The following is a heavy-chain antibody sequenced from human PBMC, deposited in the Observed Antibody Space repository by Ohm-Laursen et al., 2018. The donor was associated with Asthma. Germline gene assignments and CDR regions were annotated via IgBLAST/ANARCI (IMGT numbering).Heavy chain of an antibody. Sequence: GSLRLSCAASGFTFTTFWMHWVRQAPGKGLEWVSAISGSGGSTYYADSVKGRFTISRDNSKNTLYLQMNSLRAEDTAVYYCAKDAAGTIPFYFDYWGQGTLVTVSS. CDR3: AKDAAGTIPFYFDY. D-gene: IGHD6-13*01. CDR1: GFTFTTFW. CDR2: ISGSGGST. V-gene: IGHV3-23*01. J-gene: IGHJ4*02.